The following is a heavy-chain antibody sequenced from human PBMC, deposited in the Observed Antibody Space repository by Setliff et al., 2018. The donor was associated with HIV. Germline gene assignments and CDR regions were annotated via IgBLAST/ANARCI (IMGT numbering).Heavy chain of an antibody. Sequence: GGSLRLSCAASGFTFSAFPMHWVRQAPGKGLEWVALISFDGDNTYYVDSVKGRFTISRDNVKNSLYLQMNSLRGEDTAVYYCAGSRGYFVKADWGQGTLVTVSS. CDR1: GFTFSAFP. CDR3: AGSRGYFVKAD. D-gene: IGHD3-22*01. V-gene: IGHV3-30*03. J-gene: IGHJ4*02. CDR2: ISFDGDNT.